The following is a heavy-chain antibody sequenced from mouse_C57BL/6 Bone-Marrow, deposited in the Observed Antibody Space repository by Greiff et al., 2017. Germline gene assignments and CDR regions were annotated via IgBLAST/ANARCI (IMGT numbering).Heavy chain of an antibody. CDR3: AKHPMYY. J-gene: IGHJ4*01. CDR2: IDPSDSYT. V-gene: IGHV1-50*01. CDR1: GYTFTSYW. Sequence: QVQLQQPGAELVKPGASVKLSCKASGYTFTSYWMQWVKQRPGQGLEWIGEIDPSDSYTNYNQKFKGKATLTVDTSSSTAYMQLSSLTSEDSAVYYCAKHPMYYWGQGTSVTVSS.